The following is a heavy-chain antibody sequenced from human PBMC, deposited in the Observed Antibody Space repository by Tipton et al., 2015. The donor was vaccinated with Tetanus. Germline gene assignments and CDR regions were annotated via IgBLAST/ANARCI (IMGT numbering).Heavy chain of an antibody. J-gene: IGHJ4*02. CDR1: GVSISTSDW. CDR3: ARDRGRESYGFGGYFDY. Sequence: TLSLTCAVSGVSISTSDWWSWVRQPPGKGLEWIGEIFHDGTTNYNPSLKSRVTISVDKSKSQFSLKLRSVTAADTAVYFCARDRGRESYGFGGYFDYWGQGSLVTVSS. V-gene: IGHV4-4*01. D-gene: IGHD3-16*02. CDR2: IFHDGTT.